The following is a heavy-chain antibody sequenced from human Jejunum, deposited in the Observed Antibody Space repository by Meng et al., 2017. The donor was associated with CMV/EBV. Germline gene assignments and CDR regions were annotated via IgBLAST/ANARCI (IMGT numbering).Heavy chain of an antibody. D-gene: IGHD3-22*01. J-gene: IGHJ4*02. CDR1: GGSFSGYY. CDR2: INYRGST. CDR3: VRCPRDDDSGYWFFDN. Sequence: QLELQGLGSGLFKPSETLYLTCAGYGGSFSGYYWSCIRQPQGKGLEWIGEINYRGSTNYSPSLKSRVTMSLDTSKNQFSLKLTSGTAADTAMYYCVRCPRDDDSGYWFFDNWGQGTLVTVSS. V-gene: IGHV4-34*01.